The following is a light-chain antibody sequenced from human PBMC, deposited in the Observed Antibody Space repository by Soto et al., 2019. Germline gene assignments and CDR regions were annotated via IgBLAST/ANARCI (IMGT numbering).Light chain of an antibody. V-gene: IGLV2-23*01. CDR3: CSYAGGNTYV. CDR2: EDN. Sequence: QSALTQPASVSGSPGQSITIFCTGTSSDVGNYNLVSWYQHHPGEAPQLIVFEDNKRPSGVSNRFSGSKSGNTASLTISGLQAEVEADYYCCSYAGGNTYVFGTGTKLTVL. J-gene: IGLJ1*01. CDR1: SSDVGNYNL.